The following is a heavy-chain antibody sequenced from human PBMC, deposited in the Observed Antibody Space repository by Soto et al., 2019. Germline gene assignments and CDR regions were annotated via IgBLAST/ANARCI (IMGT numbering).Heavy chain of an antibody. CDR2: ISSSSSYI. Sequence: EVQLVESGGGLVKPGGSLRLSCAASGFTFSSYSMNWVRQAPGKGLEWVSSISSSSSYIYYADSVKGRFTISRDNAKNSLYLQMNSLRAEDTAVYYCARSDDVFVGCPYYGMDVWGQGTTVTVSS. CDR3: ARSDDVFVGCPYYGMDV. J-gene: IGHJ6*02. V-gene: IGHV3-21*01. CDR1: GFTFSSYS. D-gene: IGHD2-8*01.